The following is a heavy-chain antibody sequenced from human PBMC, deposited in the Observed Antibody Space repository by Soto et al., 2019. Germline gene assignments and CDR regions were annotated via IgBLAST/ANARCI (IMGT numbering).Heavy chain of an antibody. CDR2: IWYDGSNK. CDR1: GFTFSSYG. J-gene: IGHJ4*02. CDR3: ARDLYGDYAGGLDY. V-gene: IGHV3-33*01. Sequence: QVQLVESGGGVVQPGRSLRLSCAASGFTFSSYGMHWVRQAPGKGLEWVAVIWYDGSNKYYADSVKGRFTISRDNSKNTLYLQMNRLRAEDTAVYYCARDLYGDYAGGLDYWGQGTLVTVSS. D-gene: IGHD4-17*01.